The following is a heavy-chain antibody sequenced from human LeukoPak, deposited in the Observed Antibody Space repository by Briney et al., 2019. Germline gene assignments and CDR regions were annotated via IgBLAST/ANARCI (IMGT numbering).Heavy chain of an antibody. D-gene: IGHD6-13*01. CDR3: AGYSSTWPKYYFDS. CDR1: GGSISSYY. V-gene: IGHV4-59*01. Sequence: SETLSLTCTASGGSISSYYWSWIRQPPDKGLEWIGYIYYTGSTNYNPSLKSRVTISVDTSKNQFSLKLSSVTAADTAMYYCAGYSSTWPKYYFDSWGQGTLVTVSS. J-gene: IGHJ4*02. CDR2: IYYTGST.